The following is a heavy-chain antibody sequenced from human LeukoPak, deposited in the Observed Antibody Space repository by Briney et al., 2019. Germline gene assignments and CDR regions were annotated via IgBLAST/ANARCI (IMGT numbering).Heavy chain of an antibody. J-gene: IGHJ6*02. CDR3: ARATRGLLRYFDSYGMDV. D-gene: IGHD3-9*01. V-gene: IGHV3-23*01. CDR2: ISGSGDST. Sequence: GGSLRLSCAASGFTDGMTWVRQAPGKGLEWVSAISGSGDSTFYADSVKGRFTISRDNSKNTLYLQMNSLRAEDTAVYYCARATRGLLRYFDSYGMDVWGQGTTVTVSS. CDR1: GFTDG.